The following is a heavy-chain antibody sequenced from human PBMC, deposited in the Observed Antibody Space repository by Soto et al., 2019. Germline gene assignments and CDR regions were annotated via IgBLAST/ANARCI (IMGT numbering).Heavy chain of an antibody. D-gene: IGHD2-2*01. CDR1: GFTFSSYS. J-gene: IGHJ4*02. CDR2: ISCSGVST. CDR3: AKQNLPER. Sequence: GGSLRLSCAACGFTFSSYSISWVRPAPCKGLEWFSAISCSGVSTYYADSVKGRFTISRDSSKNTLYLQINSLRAEDTAVYYCAKQNLPERWGKGTLLTVSS. V-gene: IGHV3-23*01.